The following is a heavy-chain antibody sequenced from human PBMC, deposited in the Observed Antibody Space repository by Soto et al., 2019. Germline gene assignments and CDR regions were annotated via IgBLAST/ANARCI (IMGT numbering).Heavy chain of an antibody. D-gene: IGHD3-22*01. CDR3: ARDPTSYDSRAPEAFDI. J-gene: IGHJ3*02. Sequence: GGSLRLCCAASGFTFSSYSMNWVRQAPGKGLEWVSSISSSSSYIYYADSVKGRFTISRDNAKNSLYLQMNSLRAEDTAVYYCARDPTSYDSRAPEAFDIWGQGTMVTVSS. CDR1: GFTFSSYS. CDR2: ISSSSSYI. V-gene: IGHV3-21*01.